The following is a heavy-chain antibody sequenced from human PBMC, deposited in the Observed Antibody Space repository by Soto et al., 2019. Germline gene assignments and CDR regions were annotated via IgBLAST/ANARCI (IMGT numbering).Heavy chain of an antibody. D-gene: IGHD3-22*01. V-gene: IGHV4-59*01. CDR1: GDSISSSY. Sequence: SETLSLTCAVYGDSISSSYWTWIRQPPGKGLEWIGYINDSGTTNYNPSLKSRVTISVDMSKNQFSLKLSSVTAADTAVYYCARDLSYYGSGGYYRFFDPWGLGTLVTVSS. CDR2: INDSGTT. J-gene: IGHJ5*02. CDR3: ARDLSYYGSGGYYRFFDP.